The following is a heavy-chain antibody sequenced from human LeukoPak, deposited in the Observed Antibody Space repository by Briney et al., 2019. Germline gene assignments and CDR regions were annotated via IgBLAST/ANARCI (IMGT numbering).Heavy chain of an antibody. D-gene: IGHD3-10*01. Sequence: SEALSLTCAVYGGSFSGYYWSWIRQPPGKGLEWIGEINHSGSTNYNPSLKSRVTISVDTSKNQFSLKLSSVTAADTAVYYCARWVGSVRGVGYYYYYGMDVWGQGTTVTVSS. J-gene: IGHJ6*02. V-gene: IGHV4-34*01. CDR3: ARWVGSVRGVGYYYYYGMDV. CDR1: GGSFSGYY. CDR2: INHSGST.